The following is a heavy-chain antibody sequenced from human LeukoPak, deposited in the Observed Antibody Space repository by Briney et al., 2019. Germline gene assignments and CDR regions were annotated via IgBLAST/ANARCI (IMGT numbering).Heavy chain of an antibody. J-gene: IGHJ4*02. CDR1: GGSFNYY. Sequence: PSETLSLTCAVYGGSFNYYWSWIRQPPGKGLEWIGDINQSGITNYDPSLQSRVTISIDTSKNQLSLKVTSVTAADTAVYYCARGSHRAWEVLLDWGQGTLVTVSS. D-gene: IGHD3-10*01. V-gene: IGHV4-34*01. CDR3: ARGSHRAWEVLLD. CDR2: INQSGIT.